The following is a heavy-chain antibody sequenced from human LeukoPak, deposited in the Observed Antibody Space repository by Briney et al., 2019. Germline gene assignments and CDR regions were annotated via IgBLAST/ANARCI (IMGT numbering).Heavy chain of an antibody. Sequence: PGRSLRLSCAASGFTFSSYGMHWVRQAPGKGLEWVAVIWYDGSNKYYADSVKGRFTISRDNSKNTLYLQMNSLRAEDTAVYHCARDHCSGGSCYKTVGYWGQGTLVTVSS. CDR3: ARDHCSGGSCYKTVGY. D-gene: IGHD2-15*01. CDR2: IWYDGSNK. J-gene: IGHJ4*02. V-gene: IGHV3-33*01. CDR1: GFTFSSYG.